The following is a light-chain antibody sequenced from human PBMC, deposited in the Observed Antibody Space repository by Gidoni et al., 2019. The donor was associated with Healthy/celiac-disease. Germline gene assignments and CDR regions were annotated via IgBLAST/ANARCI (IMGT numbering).Light chain of an antibody. CDR2: AAS. J-gene: IGKJ3*01. CDR3: QQSYSTPFT. Sequence: RVTITCRASQSISSYLNWYQQKPGKAPKLLIYAASSLQSGVPSRFSGSGSETDFTLTISSLQPEDFATYYCQQSYSTPFTFGPGTKVDIK. V-gene: IGKV1-39*01. CDR1: QSISSY.